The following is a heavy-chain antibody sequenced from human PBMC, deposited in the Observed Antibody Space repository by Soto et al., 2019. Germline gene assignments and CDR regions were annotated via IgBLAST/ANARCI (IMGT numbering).Heavy chain of an antibody. CDR3: ARGPRAPPPHDYGMDV. J-gene: IGHJ6*02. V-gene: IGHV3-23*01. Sequence: VQLLESGGGLVQPGGSLRLSCAASGVTFSSHVMNWVRQAPGKGLEWVAAISGGGGTTFYGDSVEGRFTMSRDNSKNTLFLQMNSLRAEDTAVYYCARGPRAPPPHDYGMDVWGQGTTVTVSS. CDR1: GVTFSSHV. CDR2: ISGGGGTT.